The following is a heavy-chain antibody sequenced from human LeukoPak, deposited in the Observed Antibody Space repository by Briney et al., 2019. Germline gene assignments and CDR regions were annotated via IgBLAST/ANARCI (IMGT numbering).Heavy chain of an antibody. CDR2: IYYTGNT. CDR1: GVSISSIYSY. V-gene: IGHV4-39*01. Sequence: SETLSLTCTVSGVSISSIYSYWGWIRQPPGMGLAWIGSIYYTGNTYYNASLKSQVSISIDTSKNQFSLKLTSVTAADTAVYYCARQTGSGLFILPGGQGTLVTVSS. D-gene: IGHD3/OR15-3a*01. J-gene: IGHJ4*02. CDR3: ARQTGSGLFILP.